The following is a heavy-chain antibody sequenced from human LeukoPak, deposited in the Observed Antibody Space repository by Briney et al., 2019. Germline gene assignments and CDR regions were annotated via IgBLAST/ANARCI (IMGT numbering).Heavy chain of an antibody. Sequence: GASVKVSCKASGYMFISYYMHWVRQAPGQGLEWMGIINPSGGSTSYVEKFQGRVTMTRDTSTSTVYMELSSLRSEDTAVYYCARGDISTRGTFDYWGQGTLVTVSS. V-gene: IGHV1-46*01. D-gene: IGHD3-9*01. CDR1: GYMFISYY. CDR3: ARGDISTRGTFDY. CDR2: INPSGGST. J-gene: IGHJ4*02.